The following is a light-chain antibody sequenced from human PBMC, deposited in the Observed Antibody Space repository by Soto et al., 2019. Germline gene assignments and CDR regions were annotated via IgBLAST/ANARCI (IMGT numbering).Light chain of an antibody. Sequence: AIQMTQSPSAMSASVGDRVAITCRASQDISSYLAWYQQKPGKAPKLLIYAASTLQSGVPSRFSGSGSGTDFTLTISSLQSEDFATYYCQQYYSYPLTFGGGAKVDIK. V-gene: IGKV1-8*01. CDR2: AAS. CDR3: QQYYSYPLT. J-gene: IGKJ4*01. CDR1: QDISSY.